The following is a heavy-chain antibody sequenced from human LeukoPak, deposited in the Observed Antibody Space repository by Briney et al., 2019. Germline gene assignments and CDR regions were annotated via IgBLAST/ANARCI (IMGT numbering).Heavy chain of an antibody. V-gene: IGHV1-2*02. Sequence: ASVKVSCKASGYTFTGYYMHWVRQAPGQGLEWMGWINPNSGGTNYAQKFQGRVTMTRDTSISTAYMELSRLRSDDTAVYYCARGYSSGWHPLPYAFDIWGQGTMVTVSS. CDR2: INPNSGGT. D-gene: IGHD6-19*01. CDR3: ARGYSSGWHPLPYAFDI. CDR1: GYTFTGYY. J-gene: IGHJ3*02.